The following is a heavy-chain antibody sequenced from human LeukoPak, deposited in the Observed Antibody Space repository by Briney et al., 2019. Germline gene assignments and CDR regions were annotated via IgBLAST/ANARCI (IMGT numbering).Heavy chain of an antibody. J-gene: IGHJ4*02. V-gene: IGHV3-7*03. Sequence: GGSLRLSCAASGFTFSRYWMSWVRQAPGKGLEWVANIKQDGREKYYLDSVKGRFTISRDNSKNTLYLQMNSLRAEDTAVYYCANAHYYDSSGYYSYYFDYWGQGTLVTVSS. D-gene: IGHD3-22*01. CDR3: ANAHYYDSSGYYSYYFDY. CDR2: IKQDGREK. CDR1: GFTFSRYW.